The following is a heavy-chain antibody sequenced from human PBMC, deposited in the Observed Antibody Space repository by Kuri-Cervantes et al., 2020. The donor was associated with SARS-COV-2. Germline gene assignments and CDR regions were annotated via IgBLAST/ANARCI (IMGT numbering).Heavy chain of an antibody. J-gene: IGHJ4*02. V-gene: IGHV4-39*01. D-gene: IGHD3-3*01. Sequence: ESLKISCTVSGGSISSSSYYWGWIRQPPGKGLEWIGSIYYSGSTYYNPSLKSRVTISVATSKNQFSLKLSSVTAADTAVYYCARSAFGATYYDFWSGFDYWGQGTLVTISS. CDR3: ARSAFGATYYDFWSGFDY. CDR1: GGSISSSSYY. CDR2: IYYSGST.